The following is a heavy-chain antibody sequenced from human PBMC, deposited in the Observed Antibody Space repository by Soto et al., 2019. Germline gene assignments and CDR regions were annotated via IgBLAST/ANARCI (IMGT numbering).Heavy chain of an antibody. D-gene: IGHD2-2*01. V-gene: IGHV3-23*01. Sequence: GGSLRLSCAASGFTFSSYAMSWVRQAPGKGLEWVSAISGSGGSTYYADSVKGRFTISRDNSKNTLYLQMNSLRAEDTAVYYCAKITSLPAAMPRYYYYYGMDVWGQGTTVTVSS. CDR1: GFTFSSYA. CDR2: ISGSGGST. J-gene: IGHJ6*02. CDR3: AKITSLPAAMPRYYYYYGMDV.